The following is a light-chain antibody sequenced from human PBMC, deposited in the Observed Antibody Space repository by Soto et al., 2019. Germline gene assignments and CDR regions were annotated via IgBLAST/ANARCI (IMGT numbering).Light chain of an antibody. Sequence: EIVLTQSPATLSLSPWESATLSCRASQSVSSNLAWYQQKPGQAPRLLIYGASTRATGIPARFSGSGSGTEFTLTISSLQSEDFAVYYCQQYNNWPPKGTFGQGTRLEIK. CDR3: QQYNNWPPKGT. CDR2: GAS. V-gene: IGKV3-15*01. CDR1: QSVSSN. J-gene: IGKJ5*01.